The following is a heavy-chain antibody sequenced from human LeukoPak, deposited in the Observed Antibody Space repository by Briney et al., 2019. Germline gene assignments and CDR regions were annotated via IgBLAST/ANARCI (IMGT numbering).Heavy chain of an antibody. V-gene: IGHV4-4*07. CDR1: GGSISSYD. J-gene: IGHJ2*01. CDR2: IYTRGST. D-gene: IGHD6-13*01. CDR3: ARLSSSWYQDWYFDL. Sequence: SETLSLTCTVSGGSISSYDWSWFRQPAGKRLEWIGRIYTRGSTNYNPSLKSRVIMSVDPSKNQFSLKLSSVTAADTAVYYCARLSSSWYQDWYFDLWGRGTLVTVSS.